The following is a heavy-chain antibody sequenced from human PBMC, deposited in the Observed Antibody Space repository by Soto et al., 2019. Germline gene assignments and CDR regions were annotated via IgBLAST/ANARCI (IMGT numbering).Heavy chain of an antibody. Sequence: SVTLSLTSTVSGGSISSGGYYWSWIRQHPGKGLEWIGYIYYSGSTYYNPSLKSRVTISVDTSKNQFSLKLSSVTAADTAVYYCARDTIGYCSGGSCYTGRYWFDPWGQGTLVTVSS. CDR2: IYYSGST. CDR1: GGSISSGGYY. CDR3: ARDTIGYCSGGSCYTGRYWFDP. J-gene: IGHJ5*02. D-gene: IGHD2-15*01. V-gene: IGHV4-31*03.